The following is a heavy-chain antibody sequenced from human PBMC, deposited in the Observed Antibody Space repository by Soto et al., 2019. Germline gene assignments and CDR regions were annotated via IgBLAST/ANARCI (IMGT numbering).Heavy chain of an antibody. CDR3: ASEESAYDPRAY. CDR2: ISQSGRT. CDR1: VGSISISNW. Sequence: HVQLQESGPGLVKPSGTLSLTCAVSVGSISISNWWSWVRQPPGKGLEWIGEISQSGRTKYDPSLKSRVTMSIDKSNNKLSLKLDSVTAADTAVYYCASEESAYDPRAYWGQGILVIVSS. J-gene: IGHJ4*02. D-gene: IGHD5-12*01. V-gene: IGHV4-4*02.